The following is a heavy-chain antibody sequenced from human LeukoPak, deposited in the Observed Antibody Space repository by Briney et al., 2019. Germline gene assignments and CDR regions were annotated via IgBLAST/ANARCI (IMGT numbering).Heavy chain of an antibody. J-gene: IGHJ4*02. CDR1: GGTFSSYA. V-gene: IGHV1-69*05. CDR3: AKTDFWSGPAHYYFDY. CDR2: IIPIFGTA. D-gene: IGHD3-3*01. Sequence: GSSVKVSCKASGGTFSSYAISWVRQAPGQGLEWMGGIIPIFGTANYAQKFQGRVTITTDESTSTAYMELSSLRSEDTAVYYCAKTDFWSGPAHYYFDYWGQGTLVTVSS.